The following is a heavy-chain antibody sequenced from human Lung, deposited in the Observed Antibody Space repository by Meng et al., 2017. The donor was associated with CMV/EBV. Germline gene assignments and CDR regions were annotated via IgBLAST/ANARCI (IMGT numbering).Heavy chain of an antibody. CDR2: IRYDGSNK. J-gene: IGHJ4*02. D-gene: IGHD6-19*01. V-gene: IGHV3-30*02. CDR1: GFTFSGYG. Sequence: GGSXRLXCAASGFTFSGYGMHWVRQAPGKGLEWVAFIRYDGSNKYYADSVKGRFTISRDNSKNTLYLQMNSLRAEDTAVYYFAKDFTQLAVAGIPYYFDYWXQG. CDR3: AKDFTQLAVAGIPYYFDY.